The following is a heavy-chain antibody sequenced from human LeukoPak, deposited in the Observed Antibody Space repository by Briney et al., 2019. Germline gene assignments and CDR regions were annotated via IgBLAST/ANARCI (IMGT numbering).Heavy chain of an antibody. CDR1: GFTFSSYA. D-gene: IGHD2-2*01. Sequence: PGGSLRLSCAASGFTFSSYAMSWVRQAPGKGLEWVSAISGSGGSTYYADSVKGRFTISRDNSKNTLYLQMNSLRAEDTAVYYCAKEGSSTSCCSDAFDIWGQGTMVTVSS. V-gene: IGHV3-23*01. J-gene: IGHJ3*02. CDR3: AKEGSSTSCCSDAFDI. CDR2: ISGSGGST.